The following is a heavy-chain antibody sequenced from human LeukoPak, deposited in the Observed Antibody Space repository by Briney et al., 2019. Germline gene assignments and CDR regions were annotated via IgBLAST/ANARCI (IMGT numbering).Heavy chain of an antibody. CDR2: ISWNSGSI. Sequence: GRSLRLSCAASGFTFDDYAMHWVRQAPGKGLEWVSGISWNSGSIGYADSVKGRFTISRDNAKNSLYLQMNSLRAEDTALYYCAKDRLRFLEWFDRNWFDPWGQGTLVTVSS. D-gene: IGHD3-3*01. CDR1: GFTFDDYA. CDR3: AKDRLRFLEWFDRNWFDP. V-gene: IGHV3-9*01. J-gene: IGHJ5*02.